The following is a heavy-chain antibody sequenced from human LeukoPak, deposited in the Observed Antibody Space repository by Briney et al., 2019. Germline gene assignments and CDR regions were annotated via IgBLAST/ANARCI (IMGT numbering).Heavy chain of an antibody. J-gene: IGHJ5*02. CDR1: GYTFTSYY. CDR3: ARDVGYYDSSGSNWFDP. CDR2: INPSGGST. Sequence: ASVKVSCKASGYTFTSYYMHWVRQAPGQGLEWMGIINPSGGSTSYAQKFQGRVTMTRDTSTSTVYMELSSLRSEDTAVYYCARDVGYYDSSGSNWFDPWGQGTLVTVSS. D-gene: IGHD3-22*01. V-gene: IGHV1-46*01.